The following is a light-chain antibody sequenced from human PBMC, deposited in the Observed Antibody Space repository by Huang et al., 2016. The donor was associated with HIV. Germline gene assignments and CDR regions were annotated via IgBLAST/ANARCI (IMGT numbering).Light chain of an antibody. CDR1: QSIITY. J-gene: IGKJ3*01. V-gene: IGKV1-39*01. CDR3: QQTYSTLT. Sequence: DIQMTQSPSSLSASVGDRVTITCRASQSIITYLNWYKQKPGKAPKLLIYAASTLQSGVPSRFSGSGSGTDFTLTISSLQPEDVATYYCQQTYSTLTFGPGTKVDIK. CDR2: AAS.